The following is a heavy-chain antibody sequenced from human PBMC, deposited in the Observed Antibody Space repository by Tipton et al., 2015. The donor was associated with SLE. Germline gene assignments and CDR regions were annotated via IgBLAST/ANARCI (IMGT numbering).Heavy chain of an antibody. V-gene: IGHV4-38-2*02. CDR1: GYSISSGYY. J-gene: IGHJ3*02. D-gene: IGHD1-1*01. CDR2: IYHSGST. CDR3: ARDLEAFDI. Sequence: TLSLTCAVSGYSISSGYYWGWIRQPPGKGLEWIAYIYHSGSTYYNPSLKSRVTMSVDTSKNQFSLKLSSVTAADTAVYYCARDLEAFDIWGQGTMVTVSS.